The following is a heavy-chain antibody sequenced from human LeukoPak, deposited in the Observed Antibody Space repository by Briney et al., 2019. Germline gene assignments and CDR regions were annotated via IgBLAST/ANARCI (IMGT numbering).Heavy chain of an antibody. V-gene: IGHV1-46*01. CDR3: ARDNNDYGDYERAFDI. Sequence: ASVKVSCKASGYTFTSYYMHWVRQAPGQGLEWMGIINPSGGSTSYAQKFQGRVTMTRDTSTSTVYMELSSLRSEDTAVYYCARDNNDYGDYERAFDICGQGTMVTVSS. J-gene: IGHJ3*02. CDR1: GYTFTSYY. D-gene: IGHD4-17*01. CDR2: INPSGGST.